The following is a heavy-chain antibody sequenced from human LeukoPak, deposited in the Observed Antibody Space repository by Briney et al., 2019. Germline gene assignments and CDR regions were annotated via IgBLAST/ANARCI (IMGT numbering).Heavy chain of an antibody. CDR2: INPNSGGT. D-gene: IGHD4-17*01. CDR1: GYTFTGYY. Sequence: ASVKVSCKASGYTFTGYYMHWVRQAPGQGLEWMGWINPNSGGTNYAQKFQGRVTMTRDTSISTAYMELSRLRSDDTAAYYCARAVHDYGDYGDYWGQGTLVTVSS. J-gene: IGHJ4*02. CDR3: ARAVHDYGDYGDY. V-gene: IGHV1-2*02.